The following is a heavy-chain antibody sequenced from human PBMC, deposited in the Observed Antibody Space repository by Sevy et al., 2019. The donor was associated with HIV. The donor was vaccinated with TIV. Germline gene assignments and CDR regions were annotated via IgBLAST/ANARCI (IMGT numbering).Heavy chain of an antibody. Sequence: GGSLRLSCAASGFTLSTYWMLWVRQAPGKGLEWVANIKQDGSTKYYLDSVKGRFTISRDNAENSLFLQMNSLRVEDTAVYYCVRAMASVDSFWGQGTLVTVSS. CDR3: VRAMASVDSF. D-gene: IGHD3-10*01. CDR1: GFTLSTYW. J-gene: IGHJ4*02. V-gene: IGHV3-7*01. CDR2: IKQDGSTK.